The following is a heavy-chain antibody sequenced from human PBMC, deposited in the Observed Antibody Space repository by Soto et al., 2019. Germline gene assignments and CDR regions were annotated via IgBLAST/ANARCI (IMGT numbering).Heavy chain of an antibody. CDR2: ISAYNGNT. J-gene: IGHJ4*02. V-gene: IGHV1-18*01. D-gene: IGHD2-15*01. Sequence: QVQLVQSGAEVKKPGASVKVSCKASGYTFTSYGISWVQQAPGQGLEWMGWISAYNGNTNYAQKLQGRVTMTTDTSTSTAYMELRSLRSDDTAVYYCARDLEGYCSGGSCYSGEHYFDYWGQGTLVTVSS. CDR3: ARDLEGYCSGGSCYSGEHYFDY. CDR1: GYTFTSYG.